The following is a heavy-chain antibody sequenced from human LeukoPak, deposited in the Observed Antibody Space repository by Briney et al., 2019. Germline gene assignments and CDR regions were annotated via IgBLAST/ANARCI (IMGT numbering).Heavy chain of an antibody. Sequence: ASVKVSCKASGYTSTGYYMHWVRQAPGQGLEWMGWINPNSGGTNYAQKFQGRVTMTRDTSTSTVYMELSSLRSEDTAVYYCARGLYCSSTSCYSGAYYGMDVWGQGTTVTVSS. CDR3: ARGLYCSSTSCYSGAYYGMDV. V-gene: IGHV1-2*02. J-gene: IGHJ6*02. D-gene: IGHD2-2*01. CDR1: GYTSTGYY. CDR2: INPNSGGT.